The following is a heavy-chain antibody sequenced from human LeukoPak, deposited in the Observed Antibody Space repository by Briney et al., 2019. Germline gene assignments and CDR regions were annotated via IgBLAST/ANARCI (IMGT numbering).Heavy chain of an antibody. D-gene: IGHD3-16*01. CDR2: IYYSGST. Sequence: SETLSLTCTVSGGSISSGGYYWSWIRQHPGKGPEWIGYIYYSGSTYYNPSLKSRVTISVDTSKNQFSLKLSSVTAADTAVYYCAREYVDHFDYWGQGTLVTVSS. J-gene: IGHJ4*02. CDR1: GGSISSGGYY. CDR3: AREYVDHFDY. V-gene: IGHV4-31*03.